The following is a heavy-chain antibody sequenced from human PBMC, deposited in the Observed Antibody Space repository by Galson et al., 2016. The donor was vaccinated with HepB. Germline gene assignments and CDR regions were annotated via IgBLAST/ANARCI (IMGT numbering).Heavy chain of an antibody. D-gene: IGHD5-24*01. CDR3: ARDLLPSGIRMGRWPPNY. J-gene: IGHJ4*02. CDR1: GFTFSRYA. Sequence: SLRLSCAASGFTFSRYAMSWVRQAPGKGLEWVSAMNGGGSSTHYADSVKGRFTISRDNSKNTLFLQMNSLRIEDTAVYYCARDLLPSGIRMGRWPPNYWGRGTLVTVSS. V-gene: IGHV3-23*01. CDR2: MNGGGSST.